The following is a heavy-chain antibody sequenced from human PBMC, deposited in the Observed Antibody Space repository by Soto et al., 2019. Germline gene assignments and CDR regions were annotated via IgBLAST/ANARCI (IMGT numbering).Heavy chain of an antibody. V-gene: IGHV3-7*04. D-gene: IGHD6-19*01. Sequence: EVQLVESGGGLVQPGGSLRLSCAASGFTFSSSWMSWVRQAPGKGLEWVANIKKDGSEKNYVDSVKGRFTISRDNAKNSLSLQMTTLRAEDTALYYCTRGSGWYFDDWGQGTLVIVS. J-gene: IGHJ4*02. CDR2: IKKDGSEK. CDR3: TRGSGWYFDD. CDR1: GFTFSSSW.